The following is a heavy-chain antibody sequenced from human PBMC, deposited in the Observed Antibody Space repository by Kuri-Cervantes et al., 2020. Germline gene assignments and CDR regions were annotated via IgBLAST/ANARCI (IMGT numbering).Heavy chain of an antibody. D-gene: IGHD2-2*01. Sequence: SVKVSCKASGYTFTSYGISWVRQAPGQGLEWMGWISAYNGNTNYAQKLQGRVTMTTDTSTSTAYMELRSLRSDDTAVYYCARVHCSSTSCYEGGHDYWCQGTLVTVSS. CDR3: ARVHCSSTSCYEGGHDY. CDR2: ISAYNGNT. V-gene: IGHV1-18*01. J-gene: IGHJ4*02. CDR1: GYTFTSYG.